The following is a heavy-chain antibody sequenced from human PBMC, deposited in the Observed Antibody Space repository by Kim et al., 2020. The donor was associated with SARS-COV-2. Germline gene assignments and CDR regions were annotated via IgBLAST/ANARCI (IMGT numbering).Heavy chain of an antibody. Sequence: ASVKVSCKASGYTFTTNAITWVRQAPGKGLEWMGWISAYNGKTIYAQKFQDRVTLTTDTSTTIAYMELRSLRSDVTAVYYCVREAPMITYWGQGTLVTVSS. V-gene: IGHV1-18*04. CDR1: GYTFTTNA. CDR2: ISAYNGKT. CDR3: VREAPMITY. J-gene: IGHJ4*02. D-gene: IGHD3-16*01.